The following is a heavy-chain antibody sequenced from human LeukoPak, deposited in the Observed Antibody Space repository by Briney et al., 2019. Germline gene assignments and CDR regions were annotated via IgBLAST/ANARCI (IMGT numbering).Heavy chain of an antibody. V-gene: IGHV3-21*01. D-gene: IGHD3-22*01. CDR3: ARGGSSGYFRPIDY. CDR2: ISSSSSYI. J-gene: IGHJ4*02. CDR1: GFTFSSYS. Sequence: GGSLRLSCAASGFTFSSYSMNWVRQAPGKGLEWVSSISSSSSYIYYADSVKGRFTISRDNAKSSLYLQMNSLRAEDTAVYYCARGGSSGYFRPIDYWGQGTLVTVSS.